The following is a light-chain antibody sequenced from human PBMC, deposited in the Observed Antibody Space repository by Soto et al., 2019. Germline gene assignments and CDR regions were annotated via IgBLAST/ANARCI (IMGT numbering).Light chain of an antibody. Sequence: IQLTQSPSSLSASVGDRVIITCRASQGINSYLAWYQQKPHKAPKLLIYAASTLQSGVLSRFSGSGSATDFALTISSLQPEDFATYYCQQLKTYPPTFGQGTKVDI. V-gene: IGKV1-9*01. CDR3: QQLKTYPPT. CDR2: AAS. J-gene: IGKJ1*01. CDR1: QGINSY.